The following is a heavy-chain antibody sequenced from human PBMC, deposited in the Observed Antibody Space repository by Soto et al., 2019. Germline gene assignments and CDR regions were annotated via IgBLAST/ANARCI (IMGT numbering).Heavy chain of an antibody. Sequence: PGGSLRLSCAASGFTFSNYAMSWVRQAPGKELEWVSSISSSGGSTDYADSVKGRFTISRDNSQNTLNLQMNSLRAEDTAIYFCAKNQPAMANDYWGPGNLVTVSS. CDR3: AKNQPAMANDY. J-gene: IGHJ4*02. CDR1: GFTFSNYA. V-gene: IGHV3-23*01. CDR2: ISSSGGST. D-gene: IGHD2-8*01.